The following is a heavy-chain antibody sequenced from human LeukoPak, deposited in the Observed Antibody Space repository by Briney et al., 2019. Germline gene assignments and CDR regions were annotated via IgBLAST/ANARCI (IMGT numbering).Heavy chain of an antibody. CDR1: GFTFTSSA. V-gene: IGHV1-58*02. D-gene: IGHD2-15*01. Sequence: ASVKVSCKASGFTFTSSAMQLVRQARGQRLEWIGWIVVCSGNTNYAQKFQGRVTMTRDTSISTAYMELSRLRSDDTAVYYCARDPLPTYCSGGSCYSGFDYWGQGTLVTVSS. CDR2: IVVCSGNT. J-gene: IGHJ4*02. CDR3: ARDPLPTYCSGGSCYSGFDY.